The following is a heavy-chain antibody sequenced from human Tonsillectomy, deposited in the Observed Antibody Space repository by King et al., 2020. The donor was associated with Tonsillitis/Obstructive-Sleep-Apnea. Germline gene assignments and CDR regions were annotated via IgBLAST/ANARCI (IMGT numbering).Heavy chain of an antibody. Sequence: QLVQSGAEVKKPGESLRISCKGFGYNFTSYWISWVRQMPGKGLEWMGRIDPGDSYTNYSPSFQGHVTISADKSISTAYLHWSSLKASDTAIYYCARTEWLRFGDNWFDPWGQGTLVTVSS. CDR1: GYNFTSYW. J-gene: IGHJ5*02. V-gene: IGHV5-10-1*03. CDR2: IDPGDSYT. CDR3: ARTEWLRFGDNWFDP. D-gene: IGHD5-12*01.